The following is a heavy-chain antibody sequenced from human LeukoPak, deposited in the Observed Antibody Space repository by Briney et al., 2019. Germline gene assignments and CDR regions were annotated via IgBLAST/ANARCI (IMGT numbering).Heavy chain of an antibody. CDR3: ARDLENYDYVWGSYRYQPDAFDI. J-gene: IGHJ3*02. CDR2: IRYDGSNK. Sequence: GGSLRLSCAASGFTFSSYGMHRVRQAPGKGLEWVAFIRYDGSNKYYADSVKGRFTISRDNAKNSLYLQMNSLRAEDTAVYYCARDLENYDYVWGSYRYQPDAFDIWGQGTMVTVSS. D-gene: IGHD3-16*02. CDR1: GFTFSSYG. V-gene: IGHV3-30*02.